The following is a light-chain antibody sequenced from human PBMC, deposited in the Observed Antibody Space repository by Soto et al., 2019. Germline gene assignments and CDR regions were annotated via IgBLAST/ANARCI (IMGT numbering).Light chain of an antibody. CDR3: QQLTSYPLT. CDR2: VTS. V-gene: IGKV1-9*01. J-gene: IGKJ4*01. Sequence: DIQLTQSPPFLSASVGDRVTITCRASQGISTYLAWYQQKPRKAPKLLIYVTSTLQSGVPSRFSGSGSGTEFTLTISTLQPEDLATYYCQQLTSYPLTFGGGTKVEIK. CDR1: QGISTY.